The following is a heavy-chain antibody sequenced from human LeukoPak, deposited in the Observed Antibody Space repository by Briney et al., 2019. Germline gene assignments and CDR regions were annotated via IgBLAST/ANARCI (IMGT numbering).Heavy chain of an antibody. Sequence: AASVKVSCKTSGYTFTGYYIHWVRQAPGQGLEWMGWINPSSGGTIYAQKFQGRVTMTRHTSINTAYMELSRLRSDDTAVYYCARDGPGAGEYSSSWRYYYYYMDVWGKGTTVTVSS. CDR1: GYTFTGYY. CDR3: ARDGPGAGEYSSSWRYYYYYMDV. J-gene: IGHJ6*03. V-gene: IGHV1-2*02. CDR2: INPSSGGT. D-gene: IGHD6-6*01.